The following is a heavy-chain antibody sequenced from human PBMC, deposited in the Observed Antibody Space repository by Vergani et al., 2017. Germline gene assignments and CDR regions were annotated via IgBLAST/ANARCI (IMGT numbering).Heavy chain of an antibody. D-gene: IGHD4-11*01. CDR3: ARVNTETNGHLYYYYYMDV. Sequence: QVQLQQWGGGLLKPSETLSLTCVVNGGSFTSYHCTWIRQSPGEGLEWVGDIDHTGRPDYNPSLKSRLTMSVDKSRNQFSPTLNSVTATDTAIYFCARVNTETNGHLYYYYYMDVWGQGTAVTVS. CDR1: GGSFTSYH. CDR2: IDHTGRP. V-gene: IGHV4-34*01. J-gene: IGHJ6*03.